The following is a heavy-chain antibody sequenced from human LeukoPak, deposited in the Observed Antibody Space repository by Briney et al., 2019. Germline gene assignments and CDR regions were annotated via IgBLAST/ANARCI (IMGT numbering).Heavy chain of an antibody. CDR1: GYTFGSYA. J-gene: IGHJ1*01. Sequence: ASVKVSCKASGYTFGSYAIHWVRQAPGQRLEWIGWINAGKDNTKYAQKFQGRVTMTTDTSATTAYMELSRLRSEDTAVYYCAKGRTYYDFWSGYSGPRGAEYFQHWGQGTLVTVSS. D-gene: IGHD3-3*01. CDR3: AKGRTYYDFWSGYSGPRGAEYFQH. V-gene: IGHV1-3*01. CDR2: INAGKDNT.